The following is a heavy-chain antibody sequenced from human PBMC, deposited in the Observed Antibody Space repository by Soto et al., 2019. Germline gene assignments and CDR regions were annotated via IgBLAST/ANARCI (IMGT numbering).Heavy chain of an antibody. Sequence: GGSLRLYCAASEFAFSTYAMSRVRQAPGKGLEWVSGVGGSGRTYYADSVKGRFTISRDNAKNTLYIQMNSLRAEDTAVYYCAKGGSNSLSYMDVWGKGTTVTVSS. V-gene: IGHV3-23*01. CDR1: EFAFSTYA. CDR3: AKGGSNSLSYMDV. CDR2: VGGSGRT. D-gene: IGHD6-6*01. J-gene: IGHJ6*03.